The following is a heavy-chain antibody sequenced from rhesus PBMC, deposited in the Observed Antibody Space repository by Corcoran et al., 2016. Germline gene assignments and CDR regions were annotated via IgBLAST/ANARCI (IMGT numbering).Heavy chain of an antibody. J-gene: IGHJ4*01. CDR2: INGNSGST. CDR1: GGSFSSYW. CDR3: ASLYSSGWYYFDY. D-gene: IGHD6-31*01. Sequence: QVQLQESGPGLVKPSETLSLTCAVSGGSFSSYWWSWIRQPPGKGLEWIGKINGNSGSTNYHPSRKRRVTISKDASKNQFSLKLSSVTAADTAVYYCASLYSSGWYYFDYWGQGVLVTVSS. V-gene: IGHV4-80*01.